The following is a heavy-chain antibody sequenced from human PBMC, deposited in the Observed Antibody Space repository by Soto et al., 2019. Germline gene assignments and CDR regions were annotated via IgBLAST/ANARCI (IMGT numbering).Heavy chain of an antibody. CDR1: GGSINSIDYY. Sequence: QVQLLESGPGLVKPSQTLSLTCSVSGGSINSIDYYWTWIRQHPGKVLEWIGNIYFRGNTYYNPSLEGRIAISLDTSKNQFSLNLSSVTAADTGVYYCAREGGSYDSSGYFIRGAFDIWGQGTVVTVS. CDR3: AREGGSYDSSGYFIRGAFDI. CDR2: IYFRGNT. V-gene: IGHV4-31*03. J-gene: IGHJ3*02. D-gene: IGHD3-22*01.